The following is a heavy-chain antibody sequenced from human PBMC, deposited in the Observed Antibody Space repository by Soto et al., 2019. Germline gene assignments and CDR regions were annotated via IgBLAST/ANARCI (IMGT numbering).Heavy chain of an antibody. D-gene: IGHD3-3*02. CDR2: IKEDGSDK. J-gene: IGHJ4*02. CDR1: GFTFSTYW. V-gene: IGHV3-7*01. Sequence: PGGSLRLSCAASGFTFSTYWMTWVRQAPGKGLEWVANIKEDGSDKYYVDSVKGRFTISRDNAKSSLYLQMDSLRAEDTAVYFCATGHLTGRDYWGQGTLVTVSS. CDR3: ATGHLTGRDY.